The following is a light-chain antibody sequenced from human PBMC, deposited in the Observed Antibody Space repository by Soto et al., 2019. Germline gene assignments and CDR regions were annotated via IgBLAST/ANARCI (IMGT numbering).Light chain of an antibody. J-gene: IGLJ1*01. Sequence: QSVLTQPASVSGSPGQSITISCTGTSSDVGGYNYVSWYQQYPGKAPKLMIYEVSSRPSGVSNRFSGSKSDNTASLTISGLQAEDEADYYCSSYRSSSTLDVFGTGTKLTVL. CDR3: SSYRSSSTLDV. V-gene: IGLV2-14*01. CDR1: SSDVGGYNY. CDR2: EVS.